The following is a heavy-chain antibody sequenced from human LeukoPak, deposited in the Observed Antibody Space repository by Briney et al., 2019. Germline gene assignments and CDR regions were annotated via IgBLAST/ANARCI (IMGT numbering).Heavy chain of an antibody. Sequence: SSETLSLTCTVSGGSISSSSYYWGWIRQPPGKGLEWIGSIYYSGSTYYNPSLKSRVTISVDTSKNQFSLKLSSVTAADTAVYYCARRYSYGPFDYWGQGTLVTVSS. CDR2: IYYSGST. J-gene: IGHJ4*02. CDR3: ARRYSYGPFDY. D-gene: IGHD5-18*01. CDR1: GGSISSSSYY. V-gene: IGHV4-39*01.